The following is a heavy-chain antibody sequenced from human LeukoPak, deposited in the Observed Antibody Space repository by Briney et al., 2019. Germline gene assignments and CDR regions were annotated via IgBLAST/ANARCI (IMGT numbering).Heavy chain of an antibody. CDR2: ISYDGSNK. Sequence: PGGSLRLSCAASGFTFSSYAMHWVRQAPGKGLEWVAVISYDGSNKYYADSVKGRFTISRDNSKNTLYLQMNSLRAEDTAVYYCARSRGYTLPPDYWGQGTLVTVSS. CDR1: GFTFSSYA. V-gene: IGHV3-30-3*01. CDR3: ARSRGYTLPPDY. D-gene: IGHD5-12*01. J-gene: IGHJ4*02.